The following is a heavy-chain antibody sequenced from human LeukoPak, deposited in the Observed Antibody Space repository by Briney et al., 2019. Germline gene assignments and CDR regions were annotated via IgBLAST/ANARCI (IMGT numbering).Heavy chain of an antibody. J-gene: IGHJ5*02. Sequence: SETLSLTCTVSGGSISSYYWSWIRRPPGKGLEWIGEINHRGSTNYNPSLKSRVTISVDTSKNQFSLKLSSVTAADTAVYYCARDAAPYYYGSGIFRKNNWFDPWGQGTLVTVSS. CDR2: INHRGST. D-gene: IGHD3-10*01. V-gene: IGHV4-34*01. CDR1: GGSISSYY. CDR3: ARDAAPYYYGSGIFRKNNWFDP.